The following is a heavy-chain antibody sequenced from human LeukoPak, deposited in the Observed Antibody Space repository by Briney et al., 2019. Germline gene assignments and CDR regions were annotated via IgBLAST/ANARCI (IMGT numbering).Heavy chain of an antibody. J-gene: IGHJ6*03. CDR2: IDNSGST. D-gene: IGHD6-13*01. V-gene: IGHV4-30-4*07. Sequence: SETLSLTCAVSGGSISSAIYSWSWIRQPPGKGLERIGYIDNSGSTYYNPSLKSRVTISVDTSKNQFSLRLSSVTAADTAVYYCARGRGAAAGIYYYYYYYMDVWGKGTTVTVSS. CDR1: GGSISSAIYS. CDR3: ARGRGAAAGIYYYYYYYMDV.